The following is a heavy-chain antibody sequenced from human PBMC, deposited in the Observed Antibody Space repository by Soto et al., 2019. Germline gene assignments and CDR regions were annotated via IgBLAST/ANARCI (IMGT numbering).Heavy chain of an antibody. CDR1: GGSISSGGYY. CDR3: ARGRTAMAVFDY. V-gene: IGHV4-31*03. CDR2: IYYSGST. D-gene: IGHD5-18*01. Sequence: QVQLQESGPGLVKPSQTLSLTCTVSGGSISSGGYYWSWIRQHPGKGLEWIGYIYYSGSTYYNPSLKSRVTISVDTSKNQFALKLSSVTAADTAVYYCARGRTAMAVFDYWGQGTLVTVSS. J-gene: IGHJ4*02.